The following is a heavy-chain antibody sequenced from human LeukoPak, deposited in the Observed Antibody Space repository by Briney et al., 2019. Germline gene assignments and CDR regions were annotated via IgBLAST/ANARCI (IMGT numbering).Heavy chain of an antibody. CDR3: ARWASYFDY. D-gene: IGHD1-26*01. CDR1: GFTFSSYA. Sequence: GGSLRLSCAASGFTFSSYAMSWVRQAPGKGLEWVSTFSGSGGSTHYADSVKGRFTISRDNSKNTLYLQMNSLRAEDTAVYYCARWASYFDYWGQGTLVTVSS. CDR2: FSGSGGST. V-gene: IGHV3-23*01. J-gene: IGHJ4*02.